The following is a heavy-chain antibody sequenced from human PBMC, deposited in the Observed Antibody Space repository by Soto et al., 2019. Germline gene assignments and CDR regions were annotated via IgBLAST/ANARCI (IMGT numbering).Heavy chain of an antibody. V-gene: IGHV1-18*01. J-gene: IGHJ2*01. D-gene: IGHD3-9*01. CDR2: ISAYNGNT. CDR3: ARAYYDIFTCYFNWYFGL. CDR1: GYTFTSYG. Sequence: QVQLVQSGAEVKKPGASVKVSCKASGYTFTSYGISWVRQAPGQGLEWMGWISAYNGNTNYAQKLQGRVTMTTDTTPSTGYMELRRLRTDDPAVYYFARAYYDIFTCYFNWYFGLWGRGTLVTVSS.